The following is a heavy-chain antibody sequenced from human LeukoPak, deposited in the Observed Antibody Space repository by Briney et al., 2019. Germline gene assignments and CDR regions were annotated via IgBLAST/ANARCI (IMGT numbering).Heavy chain of an antibody. J-gene: IGHJ6*02. Sequence: GGSLRLSCAASGFTFSSYAMSWVRQAPGKGLEWVSAISGSGGSTYYADSVKGRFTISRDNSKNTLYLQMNSLRAEDTAVYYCARDPDIVVVVASFMDVWGQGTTVTVSS. CDR1: GFTFSSYA. V-gene: IGHV3-23*01. CDR2: ISGSGGST. CDR3: ARDPDIVVVVASFMDV. D-gene: IGHD2-15*01.